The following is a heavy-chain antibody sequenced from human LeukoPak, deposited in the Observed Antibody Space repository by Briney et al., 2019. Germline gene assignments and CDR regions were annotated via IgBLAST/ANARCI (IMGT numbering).Heavy chain of an antibody. CDR1: GFTFSSYA. Sequence: GGSLRLSCAASGFTFSSYAMSWVRQAPGKGLEWVSAISGSGGSTYYADSVKGRFTISRDNSKNTLYLQMNSLRAEDTAVYYCARDTADSSGYHYWSQGTLVTVSS. CDR3: ARDTADSSGYHY. D-gene: IGHD3-22*01. V-gene: IGHV3-23*01. CDR2: ISGSGGST. J-gene: IGHJ4*02.